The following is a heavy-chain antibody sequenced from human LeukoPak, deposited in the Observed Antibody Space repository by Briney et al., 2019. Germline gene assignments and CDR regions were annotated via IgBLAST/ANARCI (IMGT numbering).Heavy chain of an antibody. Sequence: GGSLRLSCAVSGFAVSNNYMSWVRQSPGKGLEWLSVIYSAGATHYADSVKGRFTISRDNSKNTLYLQMNSLRAEDTAVYYCARVSPNTVTTLQYFDYWGQGTLVTVSS. J-gene: IGHJ4*02. CDR1: GFAVSNNY. D-gene: IGHD4-17*01. V-gene: IGHV3-66*01. CDR2: IYSAGAT. CDR3: ARVSPNTVTTLQYFDY.